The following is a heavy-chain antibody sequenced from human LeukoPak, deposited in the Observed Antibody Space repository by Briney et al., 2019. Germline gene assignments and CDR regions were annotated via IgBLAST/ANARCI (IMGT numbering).Heavy chain of an antibody. CDR1: GFTFSNYS. Sequence: GGSLRLSCAASGFTFSNYSMNWVRQAPGKGLEWVSSISSSSSYIYYADSVKGRFTISRDNAKNSLYLQMNSLRGEDTAVYFCARVGRSYDYIQVWRKRPTVSVS. CDR3: ARVGRSYDYIQV. V-gene: IGHV3-21*01. CDR2: ISSSSSYI. J-gene: IGHJ6*03.